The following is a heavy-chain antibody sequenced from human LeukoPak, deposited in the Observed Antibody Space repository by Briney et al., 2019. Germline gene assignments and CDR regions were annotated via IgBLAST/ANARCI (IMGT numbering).Heavy chain of an antibody. CDR2: MEKELNGYAT. CDR1: GFSFSDSS. D-gene: IGHD1-26*01. V-gene: IGHV3-73*01. J-gene: IGHJ5*02. Sequence: GGSLKLSCAASGFSFSDSSVHWVRQASGKGLEWIGLMEKELNGYATAYAASVRGRFTISRDDSRNTAYLQMDSLKTEDTALYYCTRDSVTYNWLDPWGQGTLVTVSS. CDR3: TRDSVTYNWLDP.